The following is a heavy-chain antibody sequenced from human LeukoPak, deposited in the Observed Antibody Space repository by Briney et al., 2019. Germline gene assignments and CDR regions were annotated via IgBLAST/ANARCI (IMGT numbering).Heavy chain of an antibody. CDR1: GGTFSSYA. V-gene: IGHV1-69*04. CDR3: ARDLTTTQEERYYYYYGMDV. CDR2: IIPILGIA. Sequence: SVKVSCKASGGTFSSYAISWVRQAPGQGLEWMGRIIPILGIANYAQKLQGRVTMTTDTSTSTAYMELRSLRSDDTAVYYCARDLTTTQEERYYYYYGMDVWGQGTTVTVSS. J-gene: IGHJ6*02. D-gene: IGHD4-17*01.